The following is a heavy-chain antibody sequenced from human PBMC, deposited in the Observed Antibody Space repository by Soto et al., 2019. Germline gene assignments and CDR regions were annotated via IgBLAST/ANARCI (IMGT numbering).Heavy chain of an antibody. Sequence: PSETLSLTCTVSGNTGTVSSHYWSWIRQPPGKGLEWIGYIYYSGNTNYNPSLKSRVTISLDTSRNQFSLKLNSVTAADTAVYFCATAVASFDYWGQGTLVTVS. V-gene: IGHV4-59*02. CDR1: GNTGTVSSHY. J-gene: IGHJ4*02. CDR3: ATAVASFDY. D-gene: IGHD5-12*01. CDR2: IYYSGNT.